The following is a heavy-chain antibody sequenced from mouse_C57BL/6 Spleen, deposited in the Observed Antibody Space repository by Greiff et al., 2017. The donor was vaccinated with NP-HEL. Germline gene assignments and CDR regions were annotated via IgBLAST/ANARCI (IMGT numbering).Heavy chain of an antibody. V-gene: IGHV1-82*01. CDR2: IYPGDGDT. J-gene: IGHJ3*01. D-gene: IGHD2-5*01. CDR1: GYAFSSSW. CDR3: AAYYSRPWFAY. Sequence: VQLQQSGPELVKPGASVKISCKASGYAFSSSWMNWVKQRPGKGLEWIGRIYPGDGDTNYNGKFKGKATLTADKSSSTAYMQLSSLTSEDSAVYFCAAYYSRPWFAYWGQRTLVTVSA.